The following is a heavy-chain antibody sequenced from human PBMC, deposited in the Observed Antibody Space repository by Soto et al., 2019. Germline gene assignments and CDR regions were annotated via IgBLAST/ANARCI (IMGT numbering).Heavy chain of an antibody. D-gene: IGHD2-2*01. Sequence: QEQLVESGGGVVQPGRSLRLSCAASGFTFSSYGMHWVRQAPGKGLEWVAVISYDGSNKYYADSVKGRFTISRDNSKNTLYLQMNSLRAEDTAVYYCAKDRGAMRWYYYYMDVWGKGTTVTVSS. CDR3: AKDRGAMRWYYYYMDV. V-gene: IGHV3-30*18. CDR1: GFTFSSYG. CDR2: ISYDGSNK. J-gene: IGHJ6*03.